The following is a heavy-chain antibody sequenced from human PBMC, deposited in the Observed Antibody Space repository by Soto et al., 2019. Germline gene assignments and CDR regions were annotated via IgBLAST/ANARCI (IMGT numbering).Heavy chain of an antibody. CDR1: GGTFSSYA. V-gene: IGHV1-69*13. CDR3: ARDTDSSSSEYGAFDI. CDR2: IIPIFGTA. Sequence: ASVKVSCKASGGTFSSYAISWVRQAPGQGLEWMGGIIPIFGTANYAQKFQGRVTITADESTSTAYMELSSLRSEDTAVYYCARDTDSSSSEYGAFDIWGQGTMVTVSS. D-gene: IGHD6-6*01. J-gene: IGHJ3*02.